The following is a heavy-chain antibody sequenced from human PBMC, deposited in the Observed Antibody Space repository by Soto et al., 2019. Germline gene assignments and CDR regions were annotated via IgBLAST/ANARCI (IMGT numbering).Heavy chain of an antibody. CDR1: GGSISSSSYY. CDR3: ARHVKPYSGSYPGGDY. Sequence: QLQLQESGPGLVKPSETLSLTCTVSGGSISSSSYYWGWIRQPPGKGLEWIGSIYYSGSTYYNPSLKSRVTISVDTSKNQFSLKLSSVTAADTAVYYCARHVKPYSGSYPGGDYWGQGTLVTVSS. CDR2: IYYSGST. V-gene: IGHV4-39*01. D-gene: IGHD1-26*01. J-gene: IGHJ4*02.